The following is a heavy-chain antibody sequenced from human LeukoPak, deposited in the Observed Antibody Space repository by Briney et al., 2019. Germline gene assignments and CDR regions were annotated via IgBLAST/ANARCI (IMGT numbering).Heavy chain of an antibody. Sequence: PGGSLRLSCAASGFTFSSYAMSWVRQAPGKALEWFSAISGSGGSTYYADSAKGRLTIHRDNSKNTLSLHVNSLRAEDTAVYYCARDYARTCFDYWGQGTLVTVSS. CDR1: GFTFSSYA. V-gene: IGHV3-23*01. CDR2: ISGSGGST. D-gene: IGHD1-7*01. CDR3: ARDYARTCFDY. J-gene: IGHJ4*02.